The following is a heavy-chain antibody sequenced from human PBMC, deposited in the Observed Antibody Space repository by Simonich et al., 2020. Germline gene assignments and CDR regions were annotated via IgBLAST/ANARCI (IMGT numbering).Heavy chain of an antibody. Sequence: EVQLVESGGGLVQPGGSLRLSCAASGFTFSSYEMNWVSQAPGKGLEWVSYISSSGSTIYYADTVKGRFTISRDNAKNSLSLQMNSLRAEDTAVYYCARDFRLQLVEIGTYYYYGMDVWGQGTTVTVSS. J-gene: IGHJ6*02. CDR2: ISSSGSTI. CDR3: ARDFRLQLVEIGTYYYYGMDV. V-gene: IGHV3-48*03. D-gene: IGHD6-6*01. CDR1: GFTFSSYE.